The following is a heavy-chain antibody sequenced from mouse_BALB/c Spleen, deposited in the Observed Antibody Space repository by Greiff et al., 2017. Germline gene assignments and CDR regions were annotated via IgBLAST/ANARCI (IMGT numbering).Heavy chain of an antibody. CDR3: NAWPMITTGFAY. V-gene: IGHV14-4*02. J-gene: IGHJ3*01. CDR1: GFNIKDYY. Sequence: VQLKQSGAELVRSGASVKLSCTASGFNIKDYYMHWVKQRPEQGLEWIGWIDPENGDTEYAPKFQGKATMTADTSSNTAYLQLSSLTSEDTAVYYCNAWPMITTGFAYWGQGTLVTVSA. CDR2: IDPENGDT. D-gene: IGHD2-4*01.